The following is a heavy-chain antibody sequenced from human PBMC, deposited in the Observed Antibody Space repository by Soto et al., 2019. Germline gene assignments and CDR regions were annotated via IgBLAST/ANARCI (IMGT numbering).Heavy chain of an antibody. Sequence: PSETLSLTCTVSGGSISSSSYYWGWIRQPPGKGLEWIGSIYYSGSTYYNPSLKSRVTISVDTSKNQFSLKLSSVTAADTAVYYCARDPSIAARLRDLTLNQYGMDVWGQGTTVTVSS. CDR2: IYYSGST. V-gene: IGHV4-39*07. J-gene: IGHJ6*02. CDR3: ARDPSIAARLRDLTLNQYGMDV. D-gene: IGHD6-6*01. CDR1: GGSISSSSYY.